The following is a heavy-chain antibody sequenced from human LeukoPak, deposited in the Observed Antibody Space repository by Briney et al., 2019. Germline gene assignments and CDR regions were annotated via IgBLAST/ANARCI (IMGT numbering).Heavy chain of an antibody. CDR2: GST. CDR3: ARQPFRSGYCSGGSCYNWFDP. V-gene: IGHV4-39*01. CDR1: GGPISTSSYY. D-gene: IGHD2-15*01. J-gene: IGHJ5*02. Sequence: PSETLSLTCTVSGGPISTSSYYWAWIRQPPGKGLEWIGSGSTYYNPSLKSRVTISVDTSKKQFSLKMSSVTAADTAVYYCARQPFRSGYCSGGSCYNWFDPWGQGTLVTVSS.